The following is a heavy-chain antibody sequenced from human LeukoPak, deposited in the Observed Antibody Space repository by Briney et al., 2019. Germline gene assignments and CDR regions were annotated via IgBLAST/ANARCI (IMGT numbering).Heavy chain of an antibody. J-gene: IGHJ4*02. CDR2: ISGSGGST. V-gene: IGHV3-23*01. Sequence: GGSLRLSCAASGFTFSSYAMSWVRQAPGKGLEWVSAISGSGGSTYYPDSVKGRVTIARDNSKNTLYLQMNSLRAEDTAVYYCAKYNWYRYYWGQGTLVTVSS. CDR1: GFTFSSYA. CDR3: AKYNWYRYY. D-gene: IGHD1-20*01.